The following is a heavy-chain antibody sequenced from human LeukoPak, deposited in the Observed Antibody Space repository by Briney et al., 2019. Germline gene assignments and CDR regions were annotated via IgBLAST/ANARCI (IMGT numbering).Heavy chain of an antibody. CDR2: IKQDGSEK. CDR1: GFTLSSYW. CDR3: ARECSSTSCYDAADV. D-gene: IGHD2-2*01. V-gene: IGHV3-7*01. J-gene: IGHJ6*04. Sequence: PGGSLRLSCAASGFTLSSYWMSWVRQAPGKGLEWVANIKQDGSEKYYVDSVKGRFTISRDNAKNSLYLQMNSLRAEDTAVYYCARECSSTSCYDAADVWGKGTTVTVSS.